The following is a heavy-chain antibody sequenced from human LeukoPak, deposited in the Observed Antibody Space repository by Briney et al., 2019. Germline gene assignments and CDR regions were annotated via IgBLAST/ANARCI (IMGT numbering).Heavy chain of an antibody. V-gene: IGHV4-34*09. J-gene: IGHJ5*02. Sequence: SETLSLTCAVYGESFSGYYWSWIRQPPGKGLEWIGYIYYSGSTYYNPSLKSRVTISVDTSKNQFSLKLSSVTAADTAVYYCARVMRGGYSYGYRPLWFDPWGQGTLVTVSS. CDR1: GESFSGYY. CDR2: IYYSGST. D-gene: IGHD5-18*01. CDR3: ARVMRGGYSYGYRPLWFDP.